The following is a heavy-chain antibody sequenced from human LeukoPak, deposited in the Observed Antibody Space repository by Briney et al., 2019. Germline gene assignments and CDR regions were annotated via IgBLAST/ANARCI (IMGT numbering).Heavy chain of an antibody. D-gene: IGHD6-19*01. Sequence: SQTLSLTCVVSGDSVSSKNGAWNWIRQSPSRGLEWLGRTYYRSKWCNDYAESMEGRMTISQDTSRNQYSLHLNSVTPDDTAVYYCARDFGTTGWHTFDYWGQGTLVTVSS. CDR2: TYYRSKWCN. V-gene: IGHV6-1*01. CDR1: GDSVSSKNGA. CDR3: ARDFGTTGWHTFDY. J-gene: IGHJ4*02.